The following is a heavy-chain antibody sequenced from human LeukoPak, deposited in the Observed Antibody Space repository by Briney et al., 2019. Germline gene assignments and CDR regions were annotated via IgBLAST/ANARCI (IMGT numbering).Heavy chain of an antibody. J-gene: IGHJ2*01. D-gene: IGHD4-23*01. V-gene: IGHV3-23*01. Sequence: GGSLRLSCAASGFTFSSYAMSWVRQAPGKGLEWVSAISGSGGSTYYADSVKGRFTISRDNSKNTLYLQMNSLRAEDTAVYYCARRSPPSPTVVAAKYWYFDLWGRGTLVTVSS. CDR2: ISGSGGST. CDR3: ARRSPPSPTVVAAKYWYFDL. CDR1: GFTFSSYA.